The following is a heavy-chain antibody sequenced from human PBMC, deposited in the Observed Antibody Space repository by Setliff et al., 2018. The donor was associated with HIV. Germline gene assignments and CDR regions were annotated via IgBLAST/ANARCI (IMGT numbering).Heavy chain of an antibody. CDR2: INHSGKT. D-gene: IGHD3-3*01. V-gene: IGHV4-34*01. Sequence: SETLSLTCAVYGGSFSGFYWSWIRQAPGKGLEWIGEINHSGKTNYNPSLKSRITLSVDTSENQFALKLASVTAADTAVYYCARGFTIFGVGFSADPTGNWFDPWGRGTLVTV. CDR3: ARGFTIFGVGFSADPTGNWFDP. J-gene: IGHJ5*02. CDR1: GGSFSGFY.